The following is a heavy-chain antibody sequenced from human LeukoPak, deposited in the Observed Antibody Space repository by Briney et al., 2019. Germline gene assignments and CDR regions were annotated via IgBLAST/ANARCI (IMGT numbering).Heavy chain of an antibody. CDR3: AKDLLRTRGIAAAGPLFYMDV. J-gene: IGHJ6*03. Sequence: GGSLRLSCAASGFTFSSYGMHWVRQAPGKGLEWVAVISYDGSNKYYADSVKGRFTISRDNSKNTLYLQMNSLRAEDTAVYYCAKDLLRTRGIAAAGPLFYMDVWGKGTTVTVSS. CDR1: GFTFSSYG. CDR2: ISYDGSNK. V-gene: IGHV3-30*18. D-gene: IGHD6-13*01.